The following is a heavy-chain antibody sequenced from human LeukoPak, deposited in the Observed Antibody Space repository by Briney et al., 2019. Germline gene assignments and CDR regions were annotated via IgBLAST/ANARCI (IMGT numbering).Heavy chain of an antibody. Sequence: PGGSLRLSCAASGFTFDDYAMHWVRQAPGKGLEWVSTISWNSGSRGYADSVKGRFTISRDNAKNTLYLQMNSLRDEDTAVYFCARGQAGTSWFDPWGQGTLVTVSS. J-gene: IGHJ5*02. CDR2: ISWNSGSR. CDR1: GFTFDDYA. D-gene: IGHD1-14*01. CDR3: ARGQAGTSWFDP. V-gene: IGHV3-9*01.